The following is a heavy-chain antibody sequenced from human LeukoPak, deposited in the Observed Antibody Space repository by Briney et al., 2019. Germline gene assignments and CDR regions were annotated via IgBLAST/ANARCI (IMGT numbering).Heavy chain of an antibody. J-gene: IGHJ3*02. Sequence: GGSLRLSCAASGFTSSSYGMSWVRQAPEKGLEWVSAISASGGNTYYADSVKGRFTISRDNSKNTLYLQMNSLRAEDTAVYYSLGYCSRTSCLDAFDIWGQGTMVTVSS. CDR2: ISASGGNT. CDR3: LGYCSRTSCLDAFDI. CDR1: GFTSSSYG. D-gene: IGHD2-2*01. V-gene: IGHV3-23*01.